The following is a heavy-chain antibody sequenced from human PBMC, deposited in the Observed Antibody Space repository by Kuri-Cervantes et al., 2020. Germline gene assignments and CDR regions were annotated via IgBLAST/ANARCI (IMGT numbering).Heavy chain of an antibody. CDR1: GFTFSDYY. CDR2: ISSSGSTI. Sequence: GESLKIPCAASGFTFSDYYMSWIRQAPGKGLEWVSYISSSGSTIYYADSVKGRFTISRDNAKNSLYLQMNSLRAEDTAVYYCARVYGFWSGYYYFDYWGQGTLVTVSS. D-gene: IGHD3-3*01. CDR3: ARVYGFWSGYYYFDY. J-gene: IGHJ4*02. V-gene: IGHV3-11*04.